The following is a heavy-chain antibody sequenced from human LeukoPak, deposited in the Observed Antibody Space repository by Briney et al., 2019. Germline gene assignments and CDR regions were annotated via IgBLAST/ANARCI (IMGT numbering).Heavy chain of an antibody. V-gene: IGHV3-30-3*01. CDR3: AMGGQKSIAVTV. CDR2: ISYDGINK. CDR1: GFTFSSYA. D-gene: IGHD6-19*01. Sequence: PGRSLRLSCAASGFTFSSYAMDWVRQAPGKGLEWVAVISYDGINKYYADSVKGRFTISRDNSKNTLYLQMNSLRGEDTAVYYCAMGGQKSIAVTVWGQGTLVTVSS. J-gene: IGHJ4*02.